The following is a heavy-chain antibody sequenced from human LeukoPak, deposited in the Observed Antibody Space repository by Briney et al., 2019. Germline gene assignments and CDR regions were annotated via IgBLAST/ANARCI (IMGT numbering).Heavy chain of an antibody. D-gene: IGHD3-3*01. CDR2: INPSGGST. V-gene: IGHV1-46*01. CDR3: AKDKALNLEWLFNWFDP. J-gene: IGHJ5*02. Sequence: ASVKVSCKASGYTFTSYYMHWVRQAPGQGLEWMGIINPSGGSTSYAQKFQGRVTMTRDTSTSTVYMELSSLRSEDTAVYYCAKDKALNLEWLFNWFDPWGQGTLVTVSS. CDR1: GYTFTSYY.